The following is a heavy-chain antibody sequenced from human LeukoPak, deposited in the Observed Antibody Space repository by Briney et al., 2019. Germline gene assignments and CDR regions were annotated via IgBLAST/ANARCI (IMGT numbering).Heavy chain of an antibody. J-gene: IGHJ4*02. D-gene: IGHD5-24*01. CDR2: ISYDGSNK. V-gene: IGHV3-30-3*01. CDR3: ARDARDGYNSFWDY. CDR1: GFPFSSYA. Sequence: GRPLRLSCAPSGFPFSSYAMHWARQAPGKGLEWVAVISYDGSNKYYADSMKGRFTISRDNSKNTLYLQMNSLRAKDTAVYCCARDARDGYNSFWDYWGQGTLVTVSS.